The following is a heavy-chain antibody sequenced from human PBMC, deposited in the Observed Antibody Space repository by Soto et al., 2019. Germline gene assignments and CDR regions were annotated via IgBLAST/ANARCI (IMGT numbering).Heavy chain of an antibody. Sequence: SETLSLTCTVSGGSIRSGGYCWSWIRQPPGKGLEWVGYIFYSGNTYYNPSLKSRITISVDTSKNQFSLKLSSVTAADTAVYYCARSLSITNCATTSCFGYWGQATLLTLSS. CDR3: ARSLSITNCATTSCFGY. CDR1: GGSIRSGGYC. CDR2: IFYSGNT. D-gene: IGHD2-2*01. V-gene: IGHV4-31*03. J-gene: IGHJ4*02.